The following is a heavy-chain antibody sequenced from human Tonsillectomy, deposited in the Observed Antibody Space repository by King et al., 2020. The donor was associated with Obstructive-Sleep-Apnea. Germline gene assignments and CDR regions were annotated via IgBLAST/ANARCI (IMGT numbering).Heavy chain of an antibody. CDR1: GFTVSRNF. V-gene: IGHV3-66*01. Sequence: VQLVESGGGLVQPGGSLRLSCAASGFTVSRNFMSWVRQPPGKGLEWVSLIYSGGSTYYADSVKGRFTISRDNSKNTLYLQMNSLRAEDTAVYYCAEIVGATNDGPWGQGTLVTVSS. CDR2: IYSGGST. CDR3: AEIVGATNDGP. J-gene: IGHJ5*02. D-gene: IGHD1-26*01.